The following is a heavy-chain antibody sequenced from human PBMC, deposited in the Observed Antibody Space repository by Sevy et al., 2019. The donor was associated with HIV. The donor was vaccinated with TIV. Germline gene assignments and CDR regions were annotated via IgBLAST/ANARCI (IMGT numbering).Heavy chain of an antibody. CDR1: GGSFSNYA. V-gene: IGHV1-69*13. CDR3: ARGSVVITFGGAFDY. J-gene: IGHJ4*02. Sequence: ASVKVSCKASGGSFSNYAITWVRQAPGQGLEWMGGSIPMFCTTDYAQKFQGRVTITADESKSTAYMELSSLRSEDTAVYYCARGSVVITFGGAFDYWGLGTLVTVSS. D-gene: IGHD3-16*01. CDR2: SIPMFCTT.